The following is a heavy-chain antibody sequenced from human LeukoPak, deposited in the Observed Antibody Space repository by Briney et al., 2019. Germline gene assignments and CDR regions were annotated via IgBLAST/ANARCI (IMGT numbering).Heavy chain of an antibody. Sequence: ASVKVFCKASGYTFTGYYMHWVRQAPGQRLEWMGWVNPNSGGTNYAQKFQGRVTMTRDTSISTAYMELSRLTSDDTAVYYCARVIEYSGYDFRFDYWGQGTLVTVSS. CDR3: ARVIEYSGYDFRFDY. CDR2: VNPNSGGT. CDR1: GYTFTGYY. D-gene: IGHD5-12*01. J-gene: IGHJ4*02. V-gene: IGHV1-2*02.